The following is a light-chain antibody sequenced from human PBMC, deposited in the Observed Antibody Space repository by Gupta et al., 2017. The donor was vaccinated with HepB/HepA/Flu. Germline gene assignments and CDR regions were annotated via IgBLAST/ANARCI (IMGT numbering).Light chain of an antibody. CDR2: GAS. V-gene: IGKV3-15*01. J-gene: IGKJ4*01. CDR1: QSVITN. CDR3: HQYDNWPLT. Sequence: DIVMTQSPATLSVSLGERATLTCRASQSVITNLAWYQQKPGQAPRLLIDGASTRATGIPARFSGSGSGTEFTLTISSLQLEDFAVYFCHQYDNWPLTFGGGTKVEIK.